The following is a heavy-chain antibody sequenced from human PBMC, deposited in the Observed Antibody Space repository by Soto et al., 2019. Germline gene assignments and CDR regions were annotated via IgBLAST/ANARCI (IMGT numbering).Heavy chain of an antibody. CDR1: GYTFTSYD. CDR3: ARPRRNYDYFDP. V-gene: IGHV1-8*01. CDR2: MNPNSGNT. Sequence: ASVKVSCKASGYTFTSYDIHWVRQATGQGLEWMGWMNPNSGNTAFAQNFQGRVTMTRNTSISTAYTELSSLRSEDTAVYYCARPRRNYDYFDPWGQGTLVTVSS. J-gene: IGHJ5*02. D-gene: IGHD1-7*01.